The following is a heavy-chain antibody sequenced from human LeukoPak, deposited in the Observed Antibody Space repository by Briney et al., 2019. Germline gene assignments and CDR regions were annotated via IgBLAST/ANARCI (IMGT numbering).Heavy chain of an antibody. CDR1: GFTFSDYY. D-gene: IGHD1-1*01. J-gene: IGHJ4*02. CDR2: ISQSSSHT. CDR3: ASELERRGY. Sequence: GGSLRLSCSASGFTFSDYYMTWIRQAPGKGLEWVSFISQSSSHTNYADSVKGRFTISRDNAESSLYLQMNSLRAEDTALYCWASELERRGYWGQGTLVTVSS. V-gene: IGHV3-11*06.